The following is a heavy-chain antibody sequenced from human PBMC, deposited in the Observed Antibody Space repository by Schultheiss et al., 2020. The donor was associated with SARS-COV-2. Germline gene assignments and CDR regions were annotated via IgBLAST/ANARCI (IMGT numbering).Heavy chain of an antibody. CDR3: ARGRFGYYYGSGSYYNEPYFDY. CDR2: IYYSGST. J-gene: IGHJ4*02. Sequence: SETLSLTCTVSGGSVSSGSYYWSWIRQPPGKGLEWIGYIYYSGSTNYNPSLKSRVTISVDTSKNQFSLKLSSVTAADTAVYYCARGRFGYYYGSGSYYNEPYFDYWGQGTLVTVSS. V-gene: IGHV4-61*01. CDR1: GGSVSSGSYY. D-gene: IGHD3-10*01.